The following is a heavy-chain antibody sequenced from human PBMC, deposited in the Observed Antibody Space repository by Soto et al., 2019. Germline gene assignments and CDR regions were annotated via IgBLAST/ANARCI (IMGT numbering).Heavy chain of an antibody. CDR2: INPSGGST. J-gene: IGHJ4*02. CDR3: ARDLSVNGAAAGTDY. CDR1: GYTFTSYY. V-gene: IGHV1-46*01. Sequence: ASVKVSCKASGYTFTSYYMHWVRQAPGQGLEWMGIINPSGGSTSYAQKFQGRVTMTRDTSTSTVYMELSSLRSEDTAVYYCARDLSVNGAAAGTDYWGQGTLVTVSS. D-gene: IGHD6-13*01.